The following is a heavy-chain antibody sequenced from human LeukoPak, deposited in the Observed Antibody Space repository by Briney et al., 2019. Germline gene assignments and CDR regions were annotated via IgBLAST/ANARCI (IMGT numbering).Heavy chain of an antibody. D-gene: IGHD6-13*01. CDR1: GFTFSSYS. J-gene: IGHJ4*02. V-gene: IGHV3-21*01. Sequence: PGGSLRLSCAASGFTFSSYSMNWVRQAPGKGLEWVSSISSSSSSYIYYADSVKGRFTVSRDNAKNSLYLQMNSLRAEDTAVYYCARVIAAATIDYWGQGTLVTVSS. CDR3: ARVIAAATIDY. CDR2: ISSSSSSYI.